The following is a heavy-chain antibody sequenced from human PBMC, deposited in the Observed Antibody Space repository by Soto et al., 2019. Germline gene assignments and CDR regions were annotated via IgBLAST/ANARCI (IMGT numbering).Heavy chain of an antibody. V-gene: IGHV4-59*08. Sequence: SETLSLTCTVSGGSISSYYWSWIRQPPGKGLEWIGYIYYSGSTNYNPSLKSRVTISVDTSKNQFSLKLSSVTAADTAVYYCARRRRVTGFLNYYYYMDVWGKGTTVTVSS. CDR2: IYYSGST. CDR1: GGSISSYY. D-gene: IGHD3-3*01. CDR3: ARRRRVTGFLNYYYYMDV. J-gene: IGHJ6*03.